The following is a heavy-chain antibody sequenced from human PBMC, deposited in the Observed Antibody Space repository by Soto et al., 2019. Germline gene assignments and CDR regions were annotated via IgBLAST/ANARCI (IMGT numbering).Heavy chain of an antibody. J-gene: IGHJ6*03. CDR2: ISYDGSNK. Sequence: GGSLRLSCAASGFTFSSYGMHWVRQAPGKGLEWVAVISYDGSNKYYADSVKGRFTISRDNSKNTLYLQMNSLRAEDTAVYYCAKDSGGSGAYYYYYMDVWGKGTTVTVSS. D-gene: IGHD3-10*01. V-gene: IGHV3-30*18. CDR1: GFTFSSYG. CDR3: AKDSGGSGAYYYYYMDV.